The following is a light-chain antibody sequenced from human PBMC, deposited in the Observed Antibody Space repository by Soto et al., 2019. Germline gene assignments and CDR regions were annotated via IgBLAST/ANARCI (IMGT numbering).Light chain of an antibody. Sequence: ELVMRQSPATLSVSPGERATLSCRASQSVSSNLAWYQQKPGQAPRLLIYGASTRATGIPARFSGSGSGTEFTLTISSLQSEDFAVYYCQQFSSYPLTFGGGTKVEI. CDR1: QSVSSN. V-gene: IGKV3-15*01. CDR3: QQFSSYPLT. CDR2: GAS. J-gene: IGKJ4*01.